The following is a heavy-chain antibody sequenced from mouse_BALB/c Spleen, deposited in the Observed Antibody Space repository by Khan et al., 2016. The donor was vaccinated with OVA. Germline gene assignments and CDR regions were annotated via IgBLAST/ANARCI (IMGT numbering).Heavy chain of an antibody. V-gene: IGHV1-4*01. CDR3: ARRKTRYTMDY. CDR2: INSRSDYT. Sequence: QVRLQQSGAELARPGASVWMSCNASGYTFTSNTMHWVKQKPGQGLEWMGYINSRSDYTNYNQNFKDKAILTADNSSSTAFMQLSSLTSEDTAVYYCARRKTRYTMDYWGQGTSVTVSS. CDR1: GYTFTSNT. J-gene: IGHJ4*01.